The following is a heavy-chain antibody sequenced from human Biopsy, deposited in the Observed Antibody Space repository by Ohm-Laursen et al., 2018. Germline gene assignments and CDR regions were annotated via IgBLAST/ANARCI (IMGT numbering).Heavy chain of an antibody. V-gene: IGHV1-69*10. CDR2: IIPIPNVA. CDR1: GDSFTSYA. CDR3: ARGERSSWFDP. J-gene: IGHJ5*02. D-gene: IGHD1-26*01. Sequence: SVKVSCKASGDSFTSYAIGWVRQAPGQGLEWMGGIIPIPNVATYAQKFQGRITITADESTSTAYMELSSLTSDDTAVYFCARGERSSWFDPWGHGTLVTVSS.